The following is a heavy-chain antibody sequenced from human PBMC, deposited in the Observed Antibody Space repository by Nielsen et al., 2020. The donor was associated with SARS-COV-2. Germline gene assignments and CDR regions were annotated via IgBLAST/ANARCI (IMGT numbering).Heavy chain of an antibody. CDR3: ARGRDGRIYAYLHHMDV. J-gene: IGHJ6*03. CDR1: GESFRGFY. CDR2: INHNGGT. D-gene: IGHD5-24*01. Sequence: SETLSLTCGVHGESFRGFYWTWIRQAPGKGLEWIGEINHNGGTNYISPLTSRVTISVDTSRRQFSLKMTSLTAAATAVYYCARGRDGRIYAYLHHMDVWGEGTAVTVSS. V-gene: IGHV4-34*01.